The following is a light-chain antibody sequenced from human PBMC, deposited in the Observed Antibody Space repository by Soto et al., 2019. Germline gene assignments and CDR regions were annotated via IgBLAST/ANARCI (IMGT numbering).Light chain of an antibody. J-gene: IGKJ3*01. V-gene: IGKV1-39*01. CDR2: AAS. CDR1: QSISSY. Sequence: DIQMTQSPSSLSASVGDRVTITCRASQSISSYLNWYQQKPGKAPKLLIYAASSLQSGVPSRFSGSGSGTDFTLTIISLQPEDVATYYCQQSYSTPLFTFGPGTKVDIK. CDR3: QQSYSTPLFT.